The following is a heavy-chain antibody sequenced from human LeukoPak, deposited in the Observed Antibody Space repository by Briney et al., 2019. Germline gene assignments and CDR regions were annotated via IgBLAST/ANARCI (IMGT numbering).Heavy chain of an antibody. CDR3: ARDRYCSSTSCRYYYYYVMDV. Sequence: GASVKVSCKASGYTFTSYGISWVGQAPGQGREWMGWISTYNGKTNYAKKLQGRVTMATDTSTSTAYMDLRSIRSADTAVYYCARDRYCSSTSCRYYYYYVMDVWGQGTTVTVSS. J-gene: IGHJ6*02. V-gene: IGHV1-18*01. CDR1: GYTFTSYG. CDR2: ISTYNGKT. D-gene: IGHD2-2*01.